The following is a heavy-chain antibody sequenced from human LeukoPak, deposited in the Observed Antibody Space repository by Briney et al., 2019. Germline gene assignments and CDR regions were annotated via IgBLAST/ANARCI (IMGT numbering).Heavy chain of an antibody. CDR1: GFTFSSYG. J-gene: IGHJ6*02. CDR3: ARVEWYCSSTSCPPMDL. V-gene: IGHV3-33*01. CDR2: IWYDGSNK. Sequence: GGSLRLSCAASGFTFSSYGMDWVRQAPGKGLEWVAVIWYDGSNKYYADSVKGRFTISRDNSKNTLYLQMNSLRAEDTAVYYCARVEWYCSSTSCPPMDLWGQGTTVTVSS. D-gene: IGHD2-2*01.